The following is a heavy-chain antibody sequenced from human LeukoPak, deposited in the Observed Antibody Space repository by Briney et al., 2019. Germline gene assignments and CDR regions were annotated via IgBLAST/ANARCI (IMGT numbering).Heavy chain of an antibody. J-gene: IGHJ4*02. D-gene: IGHD2-8*01. CDR1: GFTFSSYE. Sequence: PGGSLRLSCAASGFTFSSYEMNWVRQAPGKGLEWVSYISSSGKTIFYADSVKGRFTISRDNAKNSLYLQMNSLRAEDTAVYYCAKNGGEVGDFDYWGQGTLVTVSS. CDR3: AKNGGEVGDFDY. CDR2: ISSSGKTI. V-gene: IGHV3-48*03.